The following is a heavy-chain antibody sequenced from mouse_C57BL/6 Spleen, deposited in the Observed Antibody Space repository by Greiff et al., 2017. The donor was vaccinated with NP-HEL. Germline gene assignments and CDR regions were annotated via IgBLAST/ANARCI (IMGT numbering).Heavy chain of an antibody. CDR3: AREADYYGSGLAWFAY. CDR1: GYTFTSYW. J-gene: IGHJ3*01. V-gene: IGHV1-7*01. Sequence: VQLQQSGAELAKPGASVKLSCKASGYTFTSYWMHWVKQRPGQGLEWIGYINPSSGYTKYNQKFKDKATLTAAKSSSTAYMQLSSLTYEDSAFYYCAREADYYGSGLAWFAYWGQGTLVTVSA. CDR2: INPSSGYT. D-gene: IGHD1-1*01.